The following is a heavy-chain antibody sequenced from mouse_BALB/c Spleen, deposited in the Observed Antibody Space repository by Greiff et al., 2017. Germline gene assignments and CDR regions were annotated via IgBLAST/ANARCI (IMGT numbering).Heavy chain of an antibody. CDR1: GFTFSSYT. J-gene: IGHJ3*01. V-gene: IGHV5-6-4*01. CDR3: TRGEIYYDYDERAWFAY. Sequence: EVKLVESGGGLVKPGGSLKLSCAASGFTFSSYTMSWVRQTPEKRLEWVATISSGGSYTYYPDSVKGRFTISRDNAKNTLYLQMSSLKSEDTAMYYCTRGEIYYDYDERAWFAYWGQGTLVTVSA. D-gene: IGHD2-4*01. CDR2: ISSGGSYT.